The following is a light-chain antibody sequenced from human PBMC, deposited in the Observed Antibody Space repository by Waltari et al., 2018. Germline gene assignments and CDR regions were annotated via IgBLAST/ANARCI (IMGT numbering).Light chain of an antibody. Sequence: DFQMTQSPSSLSASVGDRVTITCRASQRISTYLNWYQQKPGEVPRLLIFFASSLQSGVPSGFSGSGSGTDFTLTISTLQPEDFATYYCQQTYSMPWTFGQGTNVEIK. V-gene: IGKV1-39*01. CDR1: QRISTY. J-gene: IGKJ1*01. CDR3: QQTYSMPWT. CDR2: FAS.